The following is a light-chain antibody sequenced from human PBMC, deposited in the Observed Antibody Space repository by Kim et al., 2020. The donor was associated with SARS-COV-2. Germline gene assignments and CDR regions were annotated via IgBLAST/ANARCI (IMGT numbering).Light chain of an antibody. J-gene: IGLJ2*01. Sequence: SSELTQDPAVSVALGQTVRITCQGDSLRSYYATWYQQKPRQAPVIVIYDKNSRTSGTPDRFSGSSSGNTASLTNTGAQAEDEADYYCKPRDSSNNHVIFGVGTQLTVL. CDR3: KPRDSSNNHVI. V-gene: IGLV3-19*01. CDR2: DKN. CDR1: SLRSYY.